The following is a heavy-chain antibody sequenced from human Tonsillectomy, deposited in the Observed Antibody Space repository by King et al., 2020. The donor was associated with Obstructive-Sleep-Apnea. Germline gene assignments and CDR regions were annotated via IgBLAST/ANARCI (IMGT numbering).Heavy chain of an antibody. Sequence: VQLQESGPGLVKPSETLSLTCTVSGYSISSGYYWGWIRQPPGKGLEWIGSIYHSGSTYYNPSLKSRVTISVDTSKNQFSLKLNSVTAADTAVYYCARARQYSSSWYVGNWFDPWGQGTLVTVSS. CDR2: IYHSGST. J-gene: IGHJ5*02. D-gene: IGHD6-13*01. CDR1: GYSISSGYY. V-gene: IGHV4-38-2*02. CDR3: ARARQYSSSWYVGNWFDP.